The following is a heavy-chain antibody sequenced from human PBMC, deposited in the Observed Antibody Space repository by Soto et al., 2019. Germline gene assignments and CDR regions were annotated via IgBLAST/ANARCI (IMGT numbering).Heavy chain of an antibody. V-gene: IGHV4-4*07. Sequence: SETLSLTCTVSGDSITSYYWTWIRQAAGKRLECIGRVFSSGTTNYNPSLKSRVTISLDTSKNQFSLNLSSVTAADTAVYYCARAAGDFWSGYSFDYWGHGTLVTVSS. D-gene: IGHD3-3*01. CDR3: ARAAGDFWSGYSFDY. CDR2: VFSSGTT. CDR1: GDSITSYY. J-gene: IGHJ4*01.